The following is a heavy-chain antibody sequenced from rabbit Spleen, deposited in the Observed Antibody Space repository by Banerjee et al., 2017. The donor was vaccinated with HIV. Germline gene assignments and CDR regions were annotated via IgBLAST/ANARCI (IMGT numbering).Heavy chain of an antibody. CDR3: ARANDGGDYPCGMDL. V-gene: IGHV1S45*01. CDR2: IYAGSSGSA. D-gene: IGHD2-1*01. J-gene: IGHJ6*01. CDR1: GFSFSSNYY. Sequence: QAQLVEAGGGLDQPEGSLPLTCTASGFSFSSNYYMFCVRHAPGKGLEWIGCIYAGSSGSAYYASWAKGRFTISKTSSTTVTLQMTSLTAADTATYFCARANDGGDYPCGMDLWGQGTLVTVS.